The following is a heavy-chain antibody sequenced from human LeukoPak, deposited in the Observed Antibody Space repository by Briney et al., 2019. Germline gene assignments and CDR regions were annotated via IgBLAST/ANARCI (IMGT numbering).Heavy chain of an antibody. Sequence: PGGSLRLSCAASGFTFSNYVMHWVRQAPGKGLEWVTVISYDGSGKYYADSVKGRFTISRDNSKNTLYLQMNSLRPEDTAVYYCAKGAGSGWFENFDYWGQGTLVTVSS. D-gene: IGHD6-19*01. J-gene: IGHJ4*02. CDR2: ISYDGSGK. V-gene: IGHV3-30*18. CDR1: GFTFSNYV. CDR3: AKGAGSGWFENFDY.